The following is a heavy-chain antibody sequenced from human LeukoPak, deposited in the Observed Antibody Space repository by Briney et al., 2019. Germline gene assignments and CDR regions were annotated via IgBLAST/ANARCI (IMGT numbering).Heavy chain of an antibody. J-gene: IGHJ4*02. Sequence: LGASVKVSCKASGYTFTSYAMHWVRQAPGQRLEWMGWINAGNGNTKYSQKFQGRVTITRDTSASTAYMELSSLRSEDTAVYYCARPFSESSVPKVGATPFDYWGQGTLVTVSS. CDR3: ARPFSESSVPKVGATPFDY. CDR2: INAGNGNT. CDR1: GYTFTSYA. D-gene: IGHD1-26*01. V-gene: IGHV1-3*01.